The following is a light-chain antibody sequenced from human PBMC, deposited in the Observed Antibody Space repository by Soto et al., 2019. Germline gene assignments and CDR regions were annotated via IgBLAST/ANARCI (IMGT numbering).Light chain of an antibody. Sequence: DIRMYHSPSNLSASVGDRVTITCRASQSISSWLAWYQQKPGKAPKLLIYKASTLKSGVPSRFSGSGSGTEFTLTISSLQPDDFATYYCQHYNSYSEAFGQGTKVDIK. CDR1: QSISSW. CDR2: KAS. V-gene: IGKV1-5*03. CDR3: QHYNSYSEA. J-gene: IGKJ1*01.